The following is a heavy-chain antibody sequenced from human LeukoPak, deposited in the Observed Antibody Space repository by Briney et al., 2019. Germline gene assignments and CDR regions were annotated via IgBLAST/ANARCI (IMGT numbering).Heavy chain of an antibody. Sequence: EASVKVSCKASGYTFTSYGISWVRQAPGQGLEWMGIINPSGGSTSYAQKFQGRVTMTRDVSTSTVYMELSSLRSEDTAVYYCARDSVTTPSDYWGQGTLVTVSS. CDR3: ARDSVTTPSDY. D-gene: IGHD4-17*01. CDR1: GYTFTSYG. CDR2: INPSGGST. V-gene: IGHV1-46*01. J-gene: IGHJ4*02.